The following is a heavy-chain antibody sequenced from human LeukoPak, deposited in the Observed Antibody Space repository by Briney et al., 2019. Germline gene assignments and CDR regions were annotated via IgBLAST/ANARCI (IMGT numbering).Heavy chain of an antibody. Sequence: GGSLRLSCAASGFIFRSYWMSWVRQAPGKGLEWVANIKQDGSEKYYVDSVKGRFTISRDNAKDSLNLQMNSPRAEDTAVYYCARALDGSGGDWGQGTLVTVSS. V-gene: IGHV3-7*01. CDR3: ARALDGSGGD. J-gene: IGHJ4*02. CDR2: IKQDGSEK. D-gene: IGHD4-23*01. CDR1: GFIFRSYW.